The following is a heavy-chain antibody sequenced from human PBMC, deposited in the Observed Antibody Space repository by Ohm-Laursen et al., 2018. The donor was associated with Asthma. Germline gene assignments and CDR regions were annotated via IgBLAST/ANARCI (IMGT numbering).Heavy chain of an antibody. D-gene: IGHD4-11*01. CDR1: GGTFSSYA. Sequence: SSVKVSCKASGGTFSSYAISWVRQAPGQGLEWMGGIIPIFGTANYAQKFQDRVTITADESTSTAYMELSSLRSEDTAVYYCARDDYSDHGMDVWGQGTRSPSP. J-gene: IGHJ6*02. CDR2: IIPIFGTA. CDR3: ARDDYSDHGMDV. V-gene: IGHV1-69*01.